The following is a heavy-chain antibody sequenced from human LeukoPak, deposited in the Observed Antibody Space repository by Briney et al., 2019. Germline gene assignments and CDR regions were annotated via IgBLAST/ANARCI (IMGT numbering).Heavy chain of an antibody. V-gene: IGHV1-2*02. CDR3: ARAWGIAANQGAFDI. Sequence: GASVKVSCKASGYTFTGYYMHWVRQAPGQGLEWMGWINPNSGGTNYAQKFQGRVTMTRDTSISTAYMELSRLRSDDTAVYYCARAWGIAANQGAFDIWGQGTMVTVPS. J-gene: IGHJ3*02. CDR2: INPNSGGT. CDR1: GYTFTGYY. D-gene: IGHD6-13*01.